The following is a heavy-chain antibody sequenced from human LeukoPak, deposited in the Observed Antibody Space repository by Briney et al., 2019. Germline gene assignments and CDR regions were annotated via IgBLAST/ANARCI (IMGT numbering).Heavy chain of an antibody. J-gene: IGHJ4*02. CDR3: ARPHLGHYFDY. CDR1: GGSFSGYY. Sequence: PSETLSLTCAVYGGSFSGYYWSWIRQPPGKGLEWIGEINHSGSTNYNPSLKSRVTISVDTSKNQFSLKLSSVTAADTAVYYCARPHLGHYFDYWGQGTLVTVSS. CDR2: INHSGST. V-gene: IGHV4-34*01.